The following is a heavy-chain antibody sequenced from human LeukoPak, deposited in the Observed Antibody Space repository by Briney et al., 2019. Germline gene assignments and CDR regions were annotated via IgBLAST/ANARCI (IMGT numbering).Heavy chain of an antibody. CDR1: GGTFSSYA. CDR2: ITPIFGTA. CDR3: ARDPPYCSGGSCYSGYYGMDV. J-gene: IGHJ6*04. V-gene: IGHV1-69*13. Sequence: ASVKVSCKASGGTFSSYAISWVRQAPGQGLEWMGGITPIFGTANYAQKFQGRVTITADESTSTAYMELSSLRSEDTAVYYCARDPPYCSGGSCYSGYYGMDVWGKGTTVTVSS. D-gene: IGHD2-15*01.